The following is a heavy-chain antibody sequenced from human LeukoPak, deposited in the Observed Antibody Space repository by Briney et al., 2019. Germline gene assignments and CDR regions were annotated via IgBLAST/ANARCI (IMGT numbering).Heavy chain of an antibody. J-gene: IGHJ4*02. V-gene: IGHV3-74*01. Sequence: GGSLRLSCATSGFTFSSYWMHWVRQAPGKGLVWVSRINSDGSSTSYADSVKGRFTISRDNAKNTLYLQMNSLRAEDTAVYYCAIGLYYDSSGYYHYWGQGTLVTVSS. CDR1: GFTFSSYW. CDR3: AIGLYYDSSGYYHY. D-gene: IGHD3-22*01. CDR2: INSDGSST.